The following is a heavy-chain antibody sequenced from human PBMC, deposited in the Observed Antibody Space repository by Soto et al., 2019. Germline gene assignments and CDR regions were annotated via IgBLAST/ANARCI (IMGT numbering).Heavy chain of an antibody. Sequence: SETLSLSCAVSGVSITSGSHYWGWIRQPPGKGLEYIGSIYYSGSTYYNPSLKSRAAISVDTSSNQLSLKLSSVTAADTSVYYCASGDYVWGSYPHWYFALWGRGTLVTVSS. CDR2: IYYSGST. V-gene: IGHV4-39*01. J-gene: IGHJ2*01. CDR1: GVSITSGSHY. D-gene: IGHD3-16*01. CDR3: ASGDYVWGSYPHWYFAL.